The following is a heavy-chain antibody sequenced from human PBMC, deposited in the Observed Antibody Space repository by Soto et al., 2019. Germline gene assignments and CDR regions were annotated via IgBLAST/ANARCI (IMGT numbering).Heavy chain of an antibody. CDR1: GFTFSSYA. CDR3: ARAMVGSYPYYYYGMDV. CDR2: ISYDGSNK. V-gene: IGHV3-30-3*01. D-gene: IGHD1-26*01. Sequence: QVQLVESGGGVVQPGRSLRLSCAASGFTFSSYAMHWVRQAPGKGLEWVAVISYDGSNKYYADSEKGRFTISRDNSKNTLYLQMNSLRAEDTAVYYCARAMVGSYPYYYYGMDVWGQGTTVTVSS. J-gene: IGHJ6*02.